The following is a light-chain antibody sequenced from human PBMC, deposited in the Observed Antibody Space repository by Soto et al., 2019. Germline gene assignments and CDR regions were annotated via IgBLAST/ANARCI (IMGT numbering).Light chain of an antibody. V-gene: IGKV3-15*01. CDR1: QSVSSN. J-gene: IGKJ1*01. Sequence: EILMTTSPSTLPVTQGERATLSCGASQSVSSNLAWYQQKTGQAPRLLIYGASTRATGIPARFSGSGSGTEFTLTISSLQSEDVEVYYCQQYNNWPWTFGQGTKVDIK. CDR2: GAS. CDR3: QQYNNWPWT.